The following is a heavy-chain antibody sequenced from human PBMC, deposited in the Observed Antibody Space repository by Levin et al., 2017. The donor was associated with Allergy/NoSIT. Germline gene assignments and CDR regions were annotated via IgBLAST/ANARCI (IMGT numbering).Heavy chain of an antibody. V-gene: IGHV3-66*01. D-gene: IGHD1-1*01. Sequence: GESLKISCAASGFTVSSNYMSWVRQAPGKGLEWVSVIYSGGSTYYADSVKGRFTISRDNSKNTLYLQMNSLRAEDTAVYYCARGLGNEGTYWGQGTLVTVSS. CDR1: GFTVSSNY. J-gene: IGHJ4*02. CDR3: ARGLGNEGTY. CDR2: IYSGGST.